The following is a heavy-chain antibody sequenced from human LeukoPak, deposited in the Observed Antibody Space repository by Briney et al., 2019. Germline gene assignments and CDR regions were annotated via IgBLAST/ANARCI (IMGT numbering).Heavy chain of an antibody. D-gene: IGHD6-13*01. J-gene: IGHJ4*02. Sequence: GGSLRLSCAASGFTFSNYEMNWVRQAPGKGLEWISHISNTGDIIHYADSVEGRFTISRDNAKKSLYLQMNSLRAEDTAVYYCARDLVGYSSRGLDYWGQGTLVTVSS. CDR1: GFTFSNYE. CDR3: ARDLVGYSSRGLDY. V-gene: IGHV3-48*03. CDR2: ISNTGDII.